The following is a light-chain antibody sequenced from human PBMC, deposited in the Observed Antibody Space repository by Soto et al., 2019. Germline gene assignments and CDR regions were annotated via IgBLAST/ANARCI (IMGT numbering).Light chain of an antibody. CDR1: QSASSSY. CDR2: GAS. V-gene: IGKV3-20*01. Sequence: EIVFIQFPSTLSLSPGERGTLSCRASQSASSSYLAWYQQKPGQAPRLLIYGASSRATGIPDRFSGSGSGTDFTLTISRLEPEDFAVYYCQQYGSSPTTFGQGTKVDIK. J-gene: IGKJ1*01. CDR3: QQYGSSPTT.